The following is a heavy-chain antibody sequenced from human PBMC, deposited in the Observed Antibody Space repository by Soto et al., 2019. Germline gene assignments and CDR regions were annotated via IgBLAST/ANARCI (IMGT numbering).Heavy chain of an antibody. J-gene: IGHJ4*02. CDR3: AKSPGTVTTWFDY. D-gene: IGHD4-17*01. CDR1: GFTFSTYG. CDR2: ISASGGTT. V-gene: IGHV3-23*01. Sequence: EVQLLESGGGLVQPGGSLRLSCVASGFTFSTYGMNWVRQVPGKGLEWVAGISASGGTTYYAESVKGRFTISRDKSENTLYLQMNSLGGDDTAIYYCAKSPGTVTTWFDYWGQGTLVTVSS.